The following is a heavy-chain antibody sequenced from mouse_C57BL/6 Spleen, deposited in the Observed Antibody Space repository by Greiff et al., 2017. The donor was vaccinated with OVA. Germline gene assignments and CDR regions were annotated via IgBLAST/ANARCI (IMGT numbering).Heavy chain of an antibody. V-gene: IGHV5-16*01. CDR3: ARDPVLGYFDV. Sequence: EVQRVESEGGLVQPGSSMKLSCTASGFTFSDYYMAWVRQVPEKGLEWVANINYDGSSTYYLDSLKSRFIISRDNAKNILYLQMSSLKSEDTATYYCARDPVLGYFDVWGTGTTVTVSS. J-gene: IGHJ1*03. CDR2: INYDGSST. CDR1: GFTFSDYY. D-gene: IGHD6-2*01.